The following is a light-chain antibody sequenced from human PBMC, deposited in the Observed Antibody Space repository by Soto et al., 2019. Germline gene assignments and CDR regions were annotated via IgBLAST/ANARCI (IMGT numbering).Light chain of an antibody. CDR2: WAS. CDR1: QRVLYSSNNMNY. CDR3: QQYYSTPIT. V-gene: IGKV4-1*01. Sequence: DIVMTQSPDSLAVSLGERATINCKSSQRVLYSSNNMNYLAWYQQKPGQPPKLLIYWASTRESGVPDRFSGSGSGTDFPLTISSLQAEDVAVYYCQQYYSTPITFGQGTRLQI. J-gene: IGKJ5*01.